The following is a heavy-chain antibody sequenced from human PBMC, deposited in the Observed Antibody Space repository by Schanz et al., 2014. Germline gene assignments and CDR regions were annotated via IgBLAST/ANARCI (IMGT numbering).Heavy chain of an antibody. V-gene: IGHV1-2*02. Sequence: QVQLVQSGAEVKKPGASVKVSCKASGYTFTSYGISWVRQAPGQGLEWMAWINPDSGGTNYAQKFQGRVTMTRDMSINTAYMELSRLRSDDSAVYYCARKDTAMVIDALVFQHWGQGTLVTVSS. CDR2: INPDSGGT. D-gene: IGHD5-18*01. J-gene: IGHJ1*01. CDR3: ARKDTAMVIDALVFQH. CDR1: GYTFTSYG.